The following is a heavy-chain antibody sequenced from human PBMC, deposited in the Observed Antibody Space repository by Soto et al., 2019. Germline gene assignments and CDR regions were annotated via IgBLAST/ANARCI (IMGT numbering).Heavy chain of an antibody. Sequence: QVQLQESGPGLVKPSQTLSLTCSVSGGSISSGDYYWSWVRQHPGKGLEWIGYIFYSGSTYYNPSLKSRVTISVDPSKNQFSLKLSSVTASHTAVYYCARGGSGDIVVVAAIDYWGQGTLVTVSS. CDR3: ARGGSGDIVVVAAIDY. D-gene: IGHD2-15*01. J-gene: IGHJ4*02. CDR1: GGSISSGDYY. V-gene: IGHV4-31*03. CDR2: IFYSGST.